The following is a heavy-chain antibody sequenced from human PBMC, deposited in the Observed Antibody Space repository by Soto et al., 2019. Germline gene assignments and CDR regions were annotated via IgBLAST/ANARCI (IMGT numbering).Heavy chain of an antibody. V-gene: IGHV3-43*01. Sequence: GGSLRLSCAASGFTFDDYTMHWVRQAPGKGLEWVSLNSWDGGSTYYADSVKGRFTISRDNSKNSLYLQMNSLRTEDTAFYYCAKEGFGPEGVLTDYWSRGTLVTVSS. CDR2: NSWDGGST. D-gene: IGHD2-8*01. J-gene: IGHJ4*02. CDR3: AKEGFGPEGVLTDY. CDR1: GFTFDDYT.